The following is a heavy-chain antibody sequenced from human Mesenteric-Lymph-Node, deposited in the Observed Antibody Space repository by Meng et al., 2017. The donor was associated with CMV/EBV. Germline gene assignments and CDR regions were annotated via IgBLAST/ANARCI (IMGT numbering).Heavy chain of an antibody. CDR3: ARAPTLHPSSGYFLN. CDR1: GYTFTNYP. J-gene: IGHJ1*01. CDR2: IDAGNGNT. Sequence: SGYTFTNYPIHGVRQAPGQRLEWMGWIDAGNGNTKYSQNFQGRVTVTRDTSANTAYMELGSLTSGDTAVYYCARAPTLHPSSGYFLNWGQGTLVTVSS. D-gene: IGHD3-22*01. V-gene: IGHV1-3*01.